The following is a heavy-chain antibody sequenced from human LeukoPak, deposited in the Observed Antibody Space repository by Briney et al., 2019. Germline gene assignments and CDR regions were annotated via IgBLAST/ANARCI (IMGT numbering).Heavy chain of an antibody. CDR1: GFTFSSYG. D-gene: IGHD1-26*01. J-gene: IGHJ6*02. CDR3: AKVKPPWYSGSYLQHGMDV. CDR2: ISYDGSNK. V-gene: IGHV3-30*18. Sequence: PGGSLRLSCAASGFTFSSYGMHWVRQAPGKGLEWVAVISYDGSNKYYADSVKGRFTISRDNSKNTLYLQMNSLRAEDTAVYYCAKVKPPWYSGSYLQHGMDVWGQGTTVTVSS.